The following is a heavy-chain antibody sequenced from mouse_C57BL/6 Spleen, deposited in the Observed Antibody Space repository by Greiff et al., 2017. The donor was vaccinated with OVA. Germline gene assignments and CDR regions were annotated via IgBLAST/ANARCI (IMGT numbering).Heavy chain of an antibody. V-gene: IGHV1-50*01. J-gene: IGHJ2*01. Sequence: VQLQQPGAELVKPGASVKLSCKASGYTFTSYWMQWVKQRPGQGLEWIGEIDPSDSYTNYNQKFKGKATLTVDTSSSPAYMQLSSLTSEDSAVYYCARGGGTAGNYWGQGTTLTVSS. CDR2: IDPSDSYT. D-gene: IGHD1-2*01. CDR3: ARGGGTAGNY. CDR1: GYTFTSYW.